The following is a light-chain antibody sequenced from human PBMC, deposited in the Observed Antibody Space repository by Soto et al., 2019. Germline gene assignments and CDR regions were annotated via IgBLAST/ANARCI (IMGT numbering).Light chain of an antibody. CDR2: AAS. V-gene: IGKV1-39*01. CDR1: QNINRY. CDR3: QQSYSTPYT. Sequence: DIQITQSPSSLSASVGDRVTISCRASQNINRYLSWYQQKPGKAPKVLIYAASSLQSGVPSRFSGSGSGTDYTLTISSLQPEDFATYYCQQSYSTPYTFGQGTEVEIK. J-gene: IGKJ2*01.